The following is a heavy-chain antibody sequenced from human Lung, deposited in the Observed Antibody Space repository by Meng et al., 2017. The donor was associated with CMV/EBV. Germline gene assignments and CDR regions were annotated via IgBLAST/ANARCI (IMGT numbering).Heavy chain of an antibody. Sequence: GGSXRLXCTASGFTFSRYWMNWVRQAPGRGPEWVANMRDDGSERNYLGSVKGRFTISRDNAKNSLYMQMNSLRIEDTAVYYCATDRGDDDFWGGLYYWGQATXVTSAS. J-gene: IGHJ4*01. CDR2: MRDDGSER. D-gene: IGHD3-3*01. CDR1: GFTFSRYW. V-gene: IGHV3-7*04. CDR3: ATDRGDDDFWGGLYY.